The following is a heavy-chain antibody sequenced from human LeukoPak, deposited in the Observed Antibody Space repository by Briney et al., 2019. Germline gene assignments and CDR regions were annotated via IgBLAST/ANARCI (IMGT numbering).Heavy chain of an antibody. J-gene: IGHJ4*02. CDR2: ISSSSSTI. Sequence: GGSLRLSCAASGFTFSSYSMNWVRQAPGKGLEWVSYISSSSSTIYYADSVKGRFTISRGNAKNSLYLQMNSLRAEDTAVYYCARAAYYYDSSGYYYWGQGTLVTVSS. D-gene: IGHD3-22*01. CDR3: ARAAYYYDSSGYYY. V-gene: IGHV3-48*01. CDR1: GFTFSSYS.